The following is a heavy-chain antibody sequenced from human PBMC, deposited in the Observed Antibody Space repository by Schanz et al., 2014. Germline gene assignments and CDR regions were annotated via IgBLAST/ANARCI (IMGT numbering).Heavy chain of an antibody. CDR1: GFTFSNHA. J-gene: IGHJ6*03. Sequence: EVQLVESGGGLVQPGGSLRLSCAASGFTFSNHALSWVRQAPGKGLEWVPGIGGSGDSTHYADSVKGRFTISRDNAKNSLYLQMNSLRAEDTAVYYCARPSDSSWYMDVWGKGTTVTVSS. CDR2: IGGSGDST. D-gene: IGHD2-21*02. CDR3: ARPSDSSWYMDV. V-gene: IGHV3-23*04.